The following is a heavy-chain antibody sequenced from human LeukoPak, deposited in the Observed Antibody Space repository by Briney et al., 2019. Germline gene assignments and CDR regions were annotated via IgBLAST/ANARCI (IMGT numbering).Heavy chain of an antibody. V-gene: IGHV4-34*01. J-gene: IGHJ6*02. CDR1: GGPFSDYY. Sequence: SETLSLTCAVYGGPFSDYYWSWIRQPPGKGLEWIGEINHSGSTNYNPSLKSRVTISVDTSKYQFSLKLSSVTAADTAVYYCARGSTPQLNSGYDVTYYYYGMDVWGQGTTVTVSS. CDR2: INHSGST. CDR3: ARGSTPQLNSGYDVTYYYYGMDV. D-gene: IGHD5-12*01.